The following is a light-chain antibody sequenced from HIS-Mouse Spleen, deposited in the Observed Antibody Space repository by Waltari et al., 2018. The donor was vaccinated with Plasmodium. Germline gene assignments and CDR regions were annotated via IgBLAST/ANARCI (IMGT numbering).Light chain of an antibody. J-gene: IGLJ2*01. CDR2: DVS. Sequence: QSALTQPASVSGSPGQSITISCTGTSSDVGGYNYVSWYQQHPGKAPNLMIYDVSNRPSGVSKRFSGAKSGNTASLTISGLQAEDEADYYCSSYTSSSTRVVFGGGTKLTVL. CDR1: SSDVGGYNY. CDR3: SSYTSSSTRVV. V-gene: IGLV2-14*03.